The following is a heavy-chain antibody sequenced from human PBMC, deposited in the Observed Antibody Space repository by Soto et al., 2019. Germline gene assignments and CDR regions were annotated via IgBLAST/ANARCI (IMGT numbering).Heavy chain of an antibody. CDR2: ISSSSSYI. J-gene: IGHJ2*01. Sequence: GGSLRLSCAASGFTFSSYSMNWVRQAPGKGLEWVSSISSSSSYIYYADSVKGRFTISRDNAKNSLYLQMNSLRAEDTAVYYCASSSIAVAATRVWYFDLWGRGTLVTVSS. CDR1: GFTFSSYS. D-gene: IGHD6-19*01. V-gene: IGHV3-21*01. CDR3: ASSSIAVAATRVWYFDL.